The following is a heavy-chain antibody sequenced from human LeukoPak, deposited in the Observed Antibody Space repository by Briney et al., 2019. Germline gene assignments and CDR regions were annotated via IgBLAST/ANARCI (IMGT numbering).Heavy chain of an antibody. V-gene: IGHV3-48*04. Sequence: PGGSLRLSCAASGFTFINAWMTWVRQAPGKGLEWVSYISHTGSTMSYADSVKGRFTISRDNARNSLHLQMNSLRAEDTAVYYCAIPPLSGTGSSRPLAEMDVWGQGTTVTVSS. J-gene: IGHJ6*02. CDR3: AIPPLSGTGSSRPLAEMDV. D-gene: IGHD3-10*01. CDR1: GFTFINAW. CDR2: ISHTGSTM.